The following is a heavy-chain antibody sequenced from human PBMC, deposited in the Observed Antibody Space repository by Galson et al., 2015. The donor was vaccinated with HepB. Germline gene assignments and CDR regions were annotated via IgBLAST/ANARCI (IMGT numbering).Heavy chain of an antibody. D-gene: IGHD3-10*01. V-gene: IGHV4-34*01. J-gene: IGHJ3*02. Sequence: SEPLSLTCAVYGGSFSGYYWSWIRQPPGKGLEWIGEINHSGSTNYNPSLKSRVTISVDTSKNQFSLKLSSVTATDTAVYYCARGGRGGSGSYYPRRNAFDIWGQGTMVTVSS. CDR3: ARGGRGGSGSYYPRRNAFDI. CDR2: INHSGST. CDR1: GGSFSGYY.